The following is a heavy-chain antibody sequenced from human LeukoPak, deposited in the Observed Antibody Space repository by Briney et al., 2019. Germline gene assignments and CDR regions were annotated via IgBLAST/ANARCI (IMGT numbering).Heavy chain of an antibody. J-gene: IGHJ4*02. Sequence: PSETLSLTCTVSGGSISSYYWSWIRQPPGKGLEWIGYIYYSGSTNYNPSLKSRVTISVDTSKNQFSLKLSSVTAADTAVYYCASSVGATAHFGYWGQGTLVTVSS. V-gene: IGHV4-59*01. CDR1: GGSISSYY. CDR2: IYYSGST. CDR3: ASSVGATAHFGY. D-gene: IGHD1-26*01.